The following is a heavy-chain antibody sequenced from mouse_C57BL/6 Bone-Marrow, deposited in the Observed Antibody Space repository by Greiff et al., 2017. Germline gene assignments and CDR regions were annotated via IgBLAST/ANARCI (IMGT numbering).Heavy chain of an antibody. CDR3: ARVIRGAMDY. CDR2: INPNNGGT. V-gene: IGHV1-18*01. CDR1: GYTFTDYN. Sequence: VQLQQSGPELVKPGASVKIPCKASGYTFTDYNMDWVKQSHGKSLEWIGDINPNNGGTIYNQKFKGKATLTVDTSSSTAYMELRSLTSEDTAVYYCARVIRGAMDYWGQGTSVTVSS. D-gene: IGHD3-2*02. J-gene: IGHJ4*01.